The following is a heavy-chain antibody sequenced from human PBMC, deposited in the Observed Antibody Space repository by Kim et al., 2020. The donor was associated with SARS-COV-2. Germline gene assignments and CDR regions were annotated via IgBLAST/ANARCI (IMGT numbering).Heavy chain of an antibody. Sequence: ASVKVSCKVSGYTLTELSMHWVRQAPGKGLEWMGGFDPEDGETIYAQKFQGRVTMTEDTSTGTAYMELSSLRSEDTAVYYCATGIAASGYYYYYGMDVWGQGTTVTVSS. CDR2: FDPEDGET. CDR1: GYTLTELS. J-gene: IGHJ6*02. V-gene: IGHV1-24*01. CDR3: ATGIAASGYYYYYGMDV. D-gene: IGHD6-13*01.